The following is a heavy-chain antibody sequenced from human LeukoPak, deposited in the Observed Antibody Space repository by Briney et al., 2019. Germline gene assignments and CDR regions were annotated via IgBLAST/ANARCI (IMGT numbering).Heavy chain of an antibody. CDR2: ISWNSGSI. J-gene: IGHJ4*02. Sequence: GGSLRLSCAASGFTFDDYAMHWVRQAPGKGLEWVSGISWNSGSIGYADSVKGRFTISRDNAKNSLYLQMNSLRAEDTALYYCAKDDYDMLTGSGVFDYWGQGTLVTVSS. D-gene: IGHD3-9*01. CDR3: AKDDYDMLTGSGVFDY. CDR1: GFTFDDYA. V-gene: IGHV3-9*01.